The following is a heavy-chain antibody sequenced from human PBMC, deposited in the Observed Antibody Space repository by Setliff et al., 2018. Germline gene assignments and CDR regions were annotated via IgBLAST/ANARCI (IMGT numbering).Heavy chain of an antibody. Sequence: ASVKVSCKASGYTFTGYYMHWVRQAPGKGLEWMGGFDPEDEETIYAQKFQGRVTMTEDTSTDTAYMELSSLKSEDTAVYYCAAIGLDTAMTTGVLFDFWGQGTLVTVSS. J-gene: IGHJ4*02. CDR2: FDPEDEET. CDR1: GYTFTGYY. CDR3: AAIGLDTAMTTGVLFDF. V-gene: IGHV1-24*01. D-gene: IGHD5-18*01.